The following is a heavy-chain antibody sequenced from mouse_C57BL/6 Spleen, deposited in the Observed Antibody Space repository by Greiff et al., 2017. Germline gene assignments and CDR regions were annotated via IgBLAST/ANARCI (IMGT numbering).Heavy chain of an antibody. Sequence: EVQLQQSGTVLARPGASVKMSCKTSGYTFTSYWMHWVKQRPGQGLEWIGAIYPGNSDTSYNQKFKGKAKLTADTSASTAYMELSSLTNEDSAVYYCTRSNWDVKRYFDYWGQGTTLTVSS. V-gene: IGHV1-5*01. CDR3: TRSNWDVKRYFDY. D-gene: IGHD4-1*01. CDR2: IYPGNSDT. CDR1: GYTFTSYW. J-gene: IGHJ2*01.